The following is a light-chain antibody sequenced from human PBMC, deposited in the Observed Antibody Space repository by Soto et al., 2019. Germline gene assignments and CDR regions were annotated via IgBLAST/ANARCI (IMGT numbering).Light chain of an antibody. CDR3: SSYASSSSYA. CDR1: SSDVGGYNH. J-gene: IGLJ1*01. V-gene: IGLV2-14*01. Sequence: QSALTQPASVSGSPGQSITISCNGTSSDVGGYNHVSWYQQHPGKAPKLIIFEVRNRPSGVSDRFSASKSGNTASLTISGLQTEDEAVYYCSSYASSSSYAFGTGTKLTVL. CDR2: EVR.